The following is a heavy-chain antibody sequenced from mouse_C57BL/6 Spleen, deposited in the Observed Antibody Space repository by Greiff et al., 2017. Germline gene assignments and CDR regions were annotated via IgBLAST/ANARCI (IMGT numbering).Heavy chain of an antibody. CDR2: ISYSGST. D-gene: IGHD3-2*02. V-gene: IGHV3-1*01. CDR3: ARGLRPYAMDY. CDR1: GYSITSGYD. Sequence: EVQLQESGPGMVKPSQSLSLTCTVTGYSITSGYDWHWIRHFPGNKLEWMGYISYSGSTNYNPSLKSRISITHDTSKNHFFLKLNSVTTEDTATYYCARGLRPYAMDYWGQGTSVTVSS. J-gene: IGHJ4*01.